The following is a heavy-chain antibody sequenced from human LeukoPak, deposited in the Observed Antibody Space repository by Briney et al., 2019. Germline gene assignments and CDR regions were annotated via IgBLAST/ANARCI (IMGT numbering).Heavy chain of an antibody. CDR2: INPNSGGT. V-gene: IGHV1-2*02. Sequence: ASVKVSCKASGYTFTGYYMHWVRQAPGQGLEWMGWINPNSGGTNYAQKFQGRVTMTRDTSISTAYMELSRLRSDDTAVYYCARVSYSGSYVAFDIWGQGTMVTASS. D-gene: IGHD1-26*01. J-gene: IGHJ3*02. CDR3: ARVSYSGSYVAFDI. CDR1: GYTFTGYY.